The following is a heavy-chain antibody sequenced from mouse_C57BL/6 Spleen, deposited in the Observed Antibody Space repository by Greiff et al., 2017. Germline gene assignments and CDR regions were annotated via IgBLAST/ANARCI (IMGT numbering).Heavy chain of an antibody. CDR3: GGSYEYDEGDWYFDV. CDR1: GFSLTSYG. D-gene: IGHD2-4*01. Sequence: VQLQQSGPGLVQPSQSLSITCTVSGFSLTSYGVHWVRQSPGKGLEWLGVIWSGGGTDYNTPFISRLSIGKANSRSQVFFKKNSLQADDTAIYYFGGSYEYDEGDWYFDVWGTGTTVTVSA. CDR2: IWSGGGT. V-gene: IGHV2-2*01. J-gene: IGHJ1*03.